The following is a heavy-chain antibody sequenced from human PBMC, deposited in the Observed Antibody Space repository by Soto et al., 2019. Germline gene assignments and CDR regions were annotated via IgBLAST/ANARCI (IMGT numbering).Heavy chain of an antibody. J-gene: IGHJ4*02. CDR3: ARSIVVVTALDY. CDR2: INAGNGNA. V-gene: IGHV1-3*01. Sequence: VQLVQSGAEVKKPGASVKVSCKASGYTFTSYAMHWVRQAPGQRLEWMGWINAGNGNAKYSQKFQRRVTITRVTSASKAYMELSSLRSEDTAVYYCARSIVVVTALDYWGQGTLVTVSS. CDR1: GYTFTSYA. D-gene: IGHD2-21*02.